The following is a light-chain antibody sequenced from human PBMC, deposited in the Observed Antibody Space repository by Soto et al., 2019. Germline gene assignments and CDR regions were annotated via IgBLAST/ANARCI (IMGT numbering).Light chain of an antibody. Sequence: EIVLTQSPGTLSLSPGERATLSCRASQSVSSSYLAWYQHKPGQAPRLLIYGASSRATGIPDRFSGGGSGTGFTLTISRLEPEDFAVYYCQQYGSSPITFGQGTRLEIK. J-gene: IGKJ5*01. CDR2: GAS. CDR1: QSVSSSY. V-gene: IGKV3-20*01. CDR3: QQYGSSPIT.